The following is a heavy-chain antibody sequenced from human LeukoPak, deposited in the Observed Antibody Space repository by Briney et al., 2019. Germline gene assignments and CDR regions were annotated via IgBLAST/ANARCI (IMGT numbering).Heavy chain of an antibody. CDR1: GFTFNGYA. V-gene: IGHV3-23*01. J-gene: IGHJ4*02. CDR2: FVGGDTT. D-gene: IGHD3-3*01. CDR3: AKQARYSNFWSGYLYYFDY. Sequence: GGSLRLSCAASGFTFNGYAASWVRQAPGKGLEWVSAFVGGDTTYYADSVKGRFTISRDNSRNTLYLQMNTLRAEDTAVYYCAKQARYSNFWSGYLYYFDYWGQGTLVTVSS.